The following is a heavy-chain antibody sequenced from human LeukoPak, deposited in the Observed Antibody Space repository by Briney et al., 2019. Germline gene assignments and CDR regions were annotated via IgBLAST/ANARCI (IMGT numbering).Heavy chain of an antibody. CDR1: GGSISSYY. V-gene: IGHV4-59*01. J-gene: IGHJ6*03. D-gene: IGHD6-13*01. CDR2: IYYSGST. CDR3: AREGSSRLREGYYYYYMDV. Sequence: SETLSLTCTVSGGSISSYYWSWIRQPPGKGLEWIGYIYYSGSTNYNPSLKSRVTISVDTSKNQFSLKLSSVTAADTAVYYCAREGSSRLREGYYYYYMDVWGKGTTVTVSS.